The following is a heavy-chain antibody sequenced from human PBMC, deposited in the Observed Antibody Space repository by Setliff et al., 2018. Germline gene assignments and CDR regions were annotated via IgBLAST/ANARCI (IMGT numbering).Heavy chain of an antibody. CDR1: GYTFTSYG. V-gene: IGHV1-18*01. Sequence: ASVKVSCKASGYTFTSYGISWVRQAPGRGLEWMGWISAYNGNTNYAQKLQGRVTMTTDTSTSTAYMELRSLRSDDTAVYYCARDPSLYCSSTSCSPHWFDPWGQGTLVTVSS. CDR3: ARDPSLYCSSTSCSPHWFDP. D-gene: IGHD2-2*01. CDR2: ISAYNGNT. J-gene: IGHJ5*02.